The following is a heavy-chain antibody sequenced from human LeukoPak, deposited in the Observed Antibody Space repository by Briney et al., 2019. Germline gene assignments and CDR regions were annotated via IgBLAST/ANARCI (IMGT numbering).Heavy chain of an antibody. CDR2: IKQDGSEK. J-gene: IGHJ4*02. CDR1: GFTFSSYW. CDR3: ARDKFSGNYYDSSGYYFDY. D-gene: IGHD3-22*01. Sequence: GRSLRLSCAASGFTFSSYWMSWVRQAPGKGLEWVANIKQDGSEKYYVDSVKSRLTISRDNAKNSLYLQMNSLRAEDTAVYYCARDKFSGNYYDSSGYYFDYWGQGTLVTVSS. V-gene: IGHV3-7*01.